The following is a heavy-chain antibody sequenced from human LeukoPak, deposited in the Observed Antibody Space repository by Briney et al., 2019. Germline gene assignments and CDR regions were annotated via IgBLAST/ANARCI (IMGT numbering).Heavy chain of an antibody. CDR3: ARDRDVATLGLFLDY. J-gene: IGHJ4*02. CDR2: FDPEDGKT. CDR1: GNTFTEFS. V-gene: IGHV1-24*01. D-gene: IGHD5-12*01. Sequence: WASVKLSCKLSGNTFTEFSMRWVRQAPGKGLEWMGGFDPEDGKTIYAQKFQGRVTMTEDTSTDTAYMELSSLRSEDTAVYYYARDRDVATLGLFLDYWGQGTLVTVSS.